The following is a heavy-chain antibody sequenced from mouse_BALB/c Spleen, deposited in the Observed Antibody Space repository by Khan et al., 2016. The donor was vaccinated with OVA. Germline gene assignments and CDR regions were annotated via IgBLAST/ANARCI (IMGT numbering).Heavy chain of an antibody. CDR2: INTHSGVP. CDR3: ARGGAAYYRNDGGVMDY. V-gene: IGHV9-4*02. CDR1: GYTFTTAG. J-gene: IGHJ4*01. Sequence: QVQLKQSGPELKKPGETVRISCKASGYTFTTAGMQWVQKMPGKGLKWIGWINTHSGVPKYAEDFKGRFAFSLDTSASTVYLQITNLKNEDTATYFCARGGAAYYRNDGGVMDYWGQGTSVTVSS. D-gene: IGHD2-14*01.